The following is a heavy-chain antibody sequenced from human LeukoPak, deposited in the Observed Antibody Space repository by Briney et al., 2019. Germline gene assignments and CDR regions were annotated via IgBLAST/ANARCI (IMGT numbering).Heavy chain of an antibody. CDR1: GFTFSSYG. Sequence: TGGSLRLSCAASGFTFSSYGMNWVRQAPGKGLEGVSVISGSGGNTYYADSVKGRFTISRDNSKNTLYLQMNSLRAEDTAVYYCARDLMGIAYRGAFYYWGQGTLVTVSS. D-gene: IGHD6-13*01. J-gene: IGHJ4*02. V-gene: IGHV3-23*01. CDR3: ARDLMGIAYRGAFYY. CDR2: ISGSGGNT.